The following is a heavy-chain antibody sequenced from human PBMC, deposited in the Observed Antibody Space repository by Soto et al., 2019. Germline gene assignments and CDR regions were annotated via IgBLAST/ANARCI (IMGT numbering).Heavy chain of an antibody. D-gene: IGHD6-19*01. CDR1: GGSISGSY. J-gene: IGHJ4*02. Sequence: QVQLQESGPGLVKPSETLSLTCSVSGGSISGSYWSWIRQSPGKGLEWLGYVYYTGSTNYSPSLRSRVSISVDTSKNEFSLRLSSVTAADTAVYFCARSVAVPGAHIDYWGQRTQVTVSS. CDR2: VYYTGST. CDR3: ARSVAVPGAHIDY. V-gene: IGHV4-59*01.